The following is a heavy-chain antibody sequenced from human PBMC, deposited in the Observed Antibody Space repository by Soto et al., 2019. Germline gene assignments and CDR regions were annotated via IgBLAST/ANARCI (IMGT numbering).Heavy chain of an antibody. Sequence: PSETLSLTCTVSGDSFDSYYWNWIRQPPGKGLEWIGNIYYDGKTNYNPSFKSRVTISVDTSKKQFSLKLNSVTAADTAMYYCARGYWFDPWGQGTPVTLSS. CDR2: IYYDGKT. CDR3: ARGYWFDP. V-gene: IGHV4-59*01. CDR1: GDSFDSYY. J-gene: IGHJ5*02.